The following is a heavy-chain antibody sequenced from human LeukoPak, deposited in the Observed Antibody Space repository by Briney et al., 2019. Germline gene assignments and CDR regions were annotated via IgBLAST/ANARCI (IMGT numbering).Heavy chain of an antibody. Sequence: GSLRLSCAASGFTFSNAWMSWVRQAPGKGLEWVGRIKSKTDGGTTDYAAHVKGRFTISRDDSKNTLYLQMNSLKTEDTAVYYCTTSLVPDYDTTGGDYYYYYGMDVWGKGTTVTVSS. CDR1: GFTFSNAW. D-gene: IGHD3-9*01. CDR3: TTSLVPDYDTTGGDYYYYYGMDV. V-gene: IGHV3-15*01. CDR2: IKSKTDGGTT. J-gene: IGHJ6*04.